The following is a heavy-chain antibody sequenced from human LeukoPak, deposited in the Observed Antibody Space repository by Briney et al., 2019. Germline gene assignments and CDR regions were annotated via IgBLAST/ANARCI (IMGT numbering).Heavy chain of an antibody. CDR2: ISGSGGST. CDR1: GFAFSSYA. V-gene: IGHV3-23*01. J-gene: IGHJ4*02. D-gene: IGHD3-16*02. CDR3: ARSESIITFGGVIPHFDY. Sequence: GGSLRLSCAASGFAFSSYAMSWVRQAPGKGLEWVSAISGSGGSTYYADSVKGRFTISRDNSKNTLYLQMNSLRAEDTAVYYCARSESIITFGGVIPHFDYWGQGTLVTVSS.